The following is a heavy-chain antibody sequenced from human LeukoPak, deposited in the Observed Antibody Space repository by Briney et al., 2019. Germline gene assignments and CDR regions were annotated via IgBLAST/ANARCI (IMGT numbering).Heavy chain of an antibody. CDR2: IYYSGST. CDR3: ASPGYGSGSYSDHYGMDV. CDR1: GGSISSSSYY. J-gene: IGHJ6*02. Sequence: KTSETLSLTCTVSGGSISSSSYYWGWIRQPPGKGLEWIGSIYYSGSTYYNPSLKSRVTISVDTSKNQFSLKLSSVTAADTAVYYCASPGYGSGSYSDHYGMDVWGQGTTVTVSS. V-gene: IGHV4-39*01. D-gene: IGHD3-10*01.